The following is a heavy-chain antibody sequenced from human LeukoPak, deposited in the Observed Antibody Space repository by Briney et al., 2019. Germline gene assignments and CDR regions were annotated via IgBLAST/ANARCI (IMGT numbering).Heavy chain of an antibody. J-gene: IGHJ4*02. D-gene: IGHD4-17*01. CDR3: AREYGDFDY. CDR1: GFTFSSYA. Sequence: GGSLRLSCAASGFTFSSYAMHWVRQAPGKGLEWVAVISYDGSNKYYADSVKGRFTISRDNSKNTLYLQMNSLRAEDTAVYYCAREYGDFDYWGQGTLVTVSS. V-gene: IGHV3-30-3*01. CDR2: ISYDGSNK.